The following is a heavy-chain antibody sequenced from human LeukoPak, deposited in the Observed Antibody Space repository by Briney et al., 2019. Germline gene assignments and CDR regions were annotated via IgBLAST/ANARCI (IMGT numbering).Heavy chain of an antibody. D-gene: IGHD1-26*01. CDR1: GYTFTDYY. CDR2: ISPNSGGT. Sequence: ASVKVSCKTSGYTFTDYYLHWVRQAPGQGLEWMGWISPNSGGTNFAQKFQGRVTMTRDTSISTAYMELSRLRSDDTAVYYCARTSSWELRGVVDWFDPWGQGTLVTVSS. J-gene: IGHJ5*02. CDR3: ARTSSWELRGVVDWFDP. V-gene: IGHV1-2*02.